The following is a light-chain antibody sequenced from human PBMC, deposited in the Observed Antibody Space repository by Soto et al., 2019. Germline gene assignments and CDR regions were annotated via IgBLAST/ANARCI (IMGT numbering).Light chain of an antibody. CDR1: QSISNY. J-gene: IGKJ3*01. CDR2: AAS. CDR3: QQNDITPST. Sequence: DIQMTQSPSSLSASVGDRVTITCRTSQSISNYLNWYQQKPGKAPKFLIYAASSLQSGVPSRFSGSVSGTYFTLPISSLQPEDFATYYCQQNDITPSTFGPGTKVDIK. V-gene: IGKV1-39*01.